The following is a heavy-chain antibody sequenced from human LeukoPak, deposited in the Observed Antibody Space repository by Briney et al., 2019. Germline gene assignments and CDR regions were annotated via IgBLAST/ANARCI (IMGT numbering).Heavy chain of an antibody. Sequence: PSETLSLTCAVYGVSFSGYYWSWIRQPPGKGLEWIGEINHSGSTNYNPSLKSRVTISVDTSKNQLSLKLSSVTAADTAVYYCASIAARISWFDPWGQGTLVTVSS. CDR2: INHSGST. J-gene: IGHJ5*02. D-gene: IGHD6-6*01. V-gene: IGHV4-34*01. CDR3: ASIAARISWFDP. CDR1: GVSFSGYY.